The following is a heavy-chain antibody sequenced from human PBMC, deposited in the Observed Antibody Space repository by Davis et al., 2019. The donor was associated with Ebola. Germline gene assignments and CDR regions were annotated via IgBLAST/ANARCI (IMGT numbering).Heavy chain of an antibody. J-gene: IGHJ6*02. V-gene: IGHV3-30*03. D-gene: IGHD2-8*02. CDR3: ARGYCTGGVCYVHYYYGMDV. CDR2: ISYDGSNK. Sequence: GESLKISCAASGFTFSSYGMHWVRQAPGKGLEWVAVISYDGSNKYYADSVKGRFTISRDNSKNTLYLQMNSLRAEDTAVYYCARGYCTGGVCYVHYYYGMDVWGQGTTVTVSS. CDR1: GFTFSSYG.